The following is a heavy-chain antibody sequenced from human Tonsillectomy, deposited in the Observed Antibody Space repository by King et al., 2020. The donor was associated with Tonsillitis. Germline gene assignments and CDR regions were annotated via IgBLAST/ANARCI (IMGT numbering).Heavy chain of an antibody. CDR3: ARTGRFDY. CDR2: ICSIGSTL. V-gene: IGHV3-48*01. D-gene: IGHD1-14*01. Sequence: VQLVESGGGLVQPGGSLRLSCVASGFTFRRYRINWVRHAPGNGLGWVAYICSIGSTLYYADSVKGRFTISRDNAKNSRYLQMNSLRAEDTAVYYCARTGRFDYWGQGTLVTVSS. CDR1: GFTFRRYR. J-gene: IGHJ4*02.